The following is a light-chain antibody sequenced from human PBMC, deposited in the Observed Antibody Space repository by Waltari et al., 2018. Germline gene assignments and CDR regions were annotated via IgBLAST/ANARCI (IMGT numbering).Light chain of an antibody. CDR1: DIEPKR. V-gene: IGLV3-21*02. CDR2: DDT. CDR3: QVWDSGADRVV. Sequence: SYVLTQPPSVSVAPGQTPKIPCGGPDIEPKRVAWYQQRPGQAPVLVMYDDTYRPSGMPARFSGSNSGNTATLTISGVKAGDEGDYYCQVWDSGADRVVFGGGTDLTVL. J-gene: IGLJ2*01.